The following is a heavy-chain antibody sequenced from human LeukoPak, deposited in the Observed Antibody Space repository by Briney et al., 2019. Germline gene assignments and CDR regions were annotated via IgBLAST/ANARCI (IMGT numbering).Heavy chain of an antibody. CDR1: GFSFSDSY. CDR2: ISGRGSDI. Sequence: GGSLRLSCVVSGFSFSDSYMNWICQTPGKGLEGLAYISGRGSDIFYGDCVKGRFTISRDNAKNSLYLQMNTLRAEDTAVYYCAREGVRPSSAWYVYWGQGTLVTVSS. CDR3: AREGVRPSSAWYVY. D-gene: IGHD6-19*01. J-gene: IGHJ4*02. V-gene: IGHV3-11*01.